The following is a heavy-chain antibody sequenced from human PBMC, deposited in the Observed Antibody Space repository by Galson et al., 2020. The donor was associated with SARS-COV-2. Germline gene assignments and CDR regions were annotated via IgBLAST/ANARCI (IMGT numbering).Heavy chain of an antibody. V-gene: IGHV3-30*01. D-gene: IGHD3-10*01. Sequence: GGSLRLSCAASGFTFSSYAMHWVRQAPGKGLEWVEVISYDGSNKYYADSVKGRFTISRDNCKNTLYLQMNSLRAEDTAVYYCARDDAGSYSTPFDYWGQGTLVTVSS. J-gene: IGHJ4*02. CDR2: ISYDGSNK. CDR3: ARDDAGSYSTPFDY. CDR1: GFTFSSYA.